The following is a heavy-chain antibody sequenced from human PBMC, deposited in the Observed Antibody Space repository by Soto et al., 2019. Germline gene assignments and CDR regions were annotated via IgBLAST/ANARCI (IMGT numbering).Heavy chain of an antibody. CDR3: ARDLGAFNYGSAYFDY. V-gene: IGHV3-33*01. CDR1: GFTFSTYG. CDR2: IWYDGSNQ. D-gene: IGHD3-10*01. Sequence: GGSLRLSCAPSGFTFSTYGMHWVRQAPGKGLEWVAVIWYDGSNQYYADSVKGRFTIPRDNSKNMLYLQMNSLRAEDTAVYYCARDLGAFNYGSAYFDYWGQGTPVTVSS. J-gene: IGHJ4*02.